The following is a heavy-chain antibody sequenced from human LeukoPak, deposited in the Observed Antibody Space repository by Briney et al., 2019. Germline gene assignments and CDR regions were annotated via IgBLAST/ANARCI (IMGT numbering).Heavy chain of an antibody. CDR1: GGTFSSYA. D-gene: IGHD2-2*01. V-gene: IGHV1-69*13. CDR2: IIPMFGTA. CDR3: ARGRCSGTSCYSDY. Sequence: ASVKVSCKASGGTFSSYAISWVRQAPGQGLEWMGGIIPMFGTAKYAQKFQGRVTITADESTSTAYMELSSLRSEDTAVYYCARGRCSGTSCYSDYWGQGTLVTVSS. J-gene: IGHJ4*02.